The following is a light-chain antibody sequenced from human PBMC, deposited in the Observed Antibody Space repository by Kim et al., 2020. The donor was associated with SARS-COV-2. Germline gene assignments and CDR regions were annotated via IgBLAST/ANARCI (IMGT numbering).Light chain of an antibody. V-gene: IGLV3-19*01. CDR3: NSRDSSGNHLGV. CDR1: SLRSYY. J-gene: IGLJ1*01. CDR2: GKN. Sequence: LGQTARITCQGDSLRSYYASWYQQKPGQAPVLVIYGKNNRPSGIPDRFSGSSSGNTASLTITGAQAEDEADYYCNSRDSSGNHLGVFGTGTKVTVL.